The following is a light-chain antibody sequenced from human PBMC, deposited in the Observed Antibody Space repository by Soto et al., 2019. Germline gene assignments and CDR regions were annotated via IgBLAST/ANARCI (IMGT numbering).Light chain of an antibody. CDR3: QQSFSTPYT. V-gene: IGKV3-20*01. Sequence: EIVLTQSPGTLSLSPGERATLSCRASQSVTSTSLAWYQQKPGQAPRLLMYGASSRATGTPDRISGGGSGTDFTLTISRLEPEDFATYYCQQSFSTPYTFGQGTELEI. CDR2: GAS. CDR1: QSVTSTS. J-gene: IGKJ2*01.